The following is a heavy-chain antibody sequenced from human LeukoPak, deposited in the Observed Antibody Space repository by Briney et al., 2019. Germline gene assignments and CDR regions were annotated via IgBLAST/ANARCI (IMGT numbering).Heavy chain of an antibody. Sequence: GGSLRLSCAASGFTFSSYAMHWVRQAPGKGLEWVAVISCDGSNKYYADSVKGRFTISRDNSKNTLYLQMNSLRAEDTAVYYCARELHGSGSYPLDYWGQGTLVTVST. CDR1: GFTFSSYA. CDR2: ISCDGSNK. J-gene: IGHJ4*02. V-gene: IGHV3-30*04. D-gene: IGHD3-10*01. CDR3: ARELHGSGSYPLDY.